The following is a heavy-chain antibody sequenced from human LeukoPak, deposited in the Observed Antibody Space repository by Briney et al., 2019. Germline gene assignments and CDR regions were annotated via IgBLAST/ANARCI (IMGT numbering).Heavy chain of an antibody. Sequence: ASVKVSCKASGYTFTGYYMHWVRQAPGQGLEWMEWINPNSGGTNYAQKFQGRVTMTRDTSISTAYMELSRLRSDDTAVYYCARDVLIAVAGTSDYWGQGTLVTVSS. CDR3: ARDVLIAVAGTSDY. CDR1: GYTFTGYY. D-gene: IGHD6-19*01. V-gene: IGHV1-2*02. CDR2: INPNSGGT. J-gene: IGHJ4*02.